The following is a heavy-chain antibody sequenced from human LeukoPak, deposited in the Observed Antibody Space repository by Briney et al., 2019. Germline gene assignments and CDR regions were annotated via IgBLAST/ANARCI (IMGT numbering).Heavy chain of an antibody. Sequence: PSETLSLTCTVSGGSISSYYWSWIRQPPGKGLEWIGYIYYSGSTNYNPSLKSRVTISVDTSKNQFSLKLSSVTAADTAVYYCARGIAAAGTRGRNFDYWGQGTLVTVSS. V-gene: IGHV4-59*01. J-gene: IGHJ4*02. CDR2: IYYSGST. CDR3: ARGIAAAGTRGRNFDY. D-gene: IGHD6-13*01. CDR1: GGSISSYY.